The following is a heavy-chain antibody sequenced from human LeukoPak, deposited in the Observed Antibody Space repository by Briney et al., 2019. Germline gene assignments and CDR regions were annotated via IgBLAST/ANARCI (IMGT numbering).Heavy chain of an antibody. D-gene: IGHD6-19*01. CDR2: INPSGGST. CDR1: GYTFTSYY. Sequence: ASVKVSCKASGYTFTSYYMHWVRQAPGQGLEWMGIINPSGGSTSYAQKFQGRVTMTRDMSTSTAYMELRSLRSDDTAVYYYARMTGYSSGWYYYYMDVWGKGTTVTVSS. J-gene: IGHJ6*03. V-gene: IGHV1-46*01. CDR3: ARMTGYSSGWYYYYMDV.